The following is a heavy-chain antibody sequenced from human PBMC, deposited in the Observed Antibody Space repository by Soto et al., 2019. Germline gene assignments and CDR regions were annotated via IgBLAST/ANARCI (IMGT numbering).Heavy chain of an antibody. Sequence: ASVKVSCKASGNTDTKYFIHWLRRAPGQGLEWLGWINSVSGDTNYAHKFLGRVTMPRDRSTTTASMELRGLRSADTAVYYCARGGSYYSLWGQGTLVTVSS. V-gene: IGHV1-2*02. CDR2: INSVSGDT. CDR3: ARGGSYYSL. J-gene: IGHJ4*02. CDR1: GNTDTKYF. D-gene: IGHD1-26*01.